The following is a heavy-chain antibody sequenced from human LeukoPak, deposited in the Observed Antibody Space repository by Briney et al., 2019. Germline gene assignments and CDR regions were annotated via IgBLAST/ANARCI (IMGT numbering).Heavy chain of an antibody. J-gene: IGHJ4*02. CDR3: ASDYANGFDY. Sequence: SETLSLTCAVYGGSFSGYYWSWIRQPPGKGLEWIGEINHSGSTNYNPSLKSRVTISVDTSKNQFSLKLSSVTAADTAVYYCASDYANGFDYWGQGTLVTVSS. D-gene: IGHD4-17*01. CDR2: INHSGST. V-gene: IGHV4-34*01. CDR1: GGSFSGYY.